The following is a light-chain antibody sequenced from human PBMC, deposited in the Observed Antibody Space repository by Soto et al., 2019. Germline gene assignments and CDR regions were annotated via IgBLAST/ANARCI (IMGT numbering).Light chain of an antibody. CDR3: EQTYSTPVT. J-gene: IGKJ5*01. Sequence: DIQMTQSPSSLSASVGDRVTVTCRTSQNINNYLNWYQQKPGKAPKLLIYSASSVQSGVPLRFSGSVSGTDFTLNISSLQPQDFATYYCEQTYSTPVTFGQGTRLEVK. CDR1: QNINNY. CDR2: SAS. V-gene: IGKV1-39*01.